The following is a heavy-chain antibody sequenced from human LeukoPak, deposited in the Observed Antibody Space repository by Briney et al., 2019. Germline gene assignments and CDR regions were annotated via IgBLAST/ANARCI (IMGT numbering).Heavy chain of an antibody. J-gene: IGHJ4*02. Sequence: ASVKVSCKASGYTFTTYGVTWVRQAPGQGREWMGWISPYNGDTNYAQNLQGRVTLTTDTSTSTAYMELRRLRSDDTAVYYCARDGAVAAVFDYWGQGTLVTVSS. CDR3: ARDGAVAAVFDY. D-gene: IGHD6-19*01. CDR1: GYTFTTYG. CDR2: ISPYNGDT. V-gene: IGHV1-18*01.